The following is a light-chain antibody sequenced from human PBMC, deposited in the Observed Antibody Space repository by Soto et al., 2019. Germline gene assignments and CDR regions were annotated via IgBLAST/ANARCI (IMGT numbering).Light chain of an antibody. CDR2: AAS. V-gene: IGKV1-39*01. J-gene: IGKJ1*01. CDR3: QQSYSTPPWT. Sequence: DIQMAQSPSSLSSSVGDRVTSTCRASQSISSYLNWYQQKPGKAPKLLIYAASSLQRGVPSRFSGSGSGTDFTLTISSLQPEDFATYYCQQSYSTPPWTFGQGTKV. CDR1: QSISSY.